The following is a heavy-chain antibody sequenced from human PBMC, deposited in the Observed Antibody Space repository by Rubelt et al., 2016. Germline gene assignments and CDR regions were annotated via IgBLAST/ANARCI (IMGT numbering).Heavy chain of an antibody. CDR2: INHSGST. CDR1: GGSFSGYY. D-gene: IGHD4-11*01. J-gene: IGHJ6*03. CDR3: ARWRGATVTTYYYYYMDV. V-gene: IGHV4-34*01. Sequence: QVQLQQWGAGLLKPSETLSLTCAVYGGSFSGYYWSWIRQPPGKGLEWIGEINHSGSTNYNPSLMCPVAFSVVPSQNQFSLKLSYGTAADTAVYYCARWRGATVTTYYYYYMDVWGKGTTVTVSS.